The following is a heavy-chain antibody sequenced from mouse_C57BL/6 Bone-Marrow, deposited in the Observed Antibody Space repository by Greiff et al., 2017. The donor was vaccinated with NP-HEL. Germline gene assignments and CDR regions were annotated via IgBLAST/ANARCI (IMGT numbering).Heavy chain of an antibody. V-gene: IGHV6-3*01. CDR2: IRLKSDNYAT. J-gene: IGHJ2*01. Sequence: DVMLVESGGGLVQPGGSMKLSCVASGFTFSNYWMNWVRQSPEKGLEWVAQIRLKSDNYATHYAESVKGRFTISRDDSKSSVYLQMNNLRAEDTGIYYCTGLEELRYFDYWGQGTTLTVSS. CDR1: GFTFSNYW. CDR3: TGLEELRYFDY. D-gene: IGHD1-1*01.